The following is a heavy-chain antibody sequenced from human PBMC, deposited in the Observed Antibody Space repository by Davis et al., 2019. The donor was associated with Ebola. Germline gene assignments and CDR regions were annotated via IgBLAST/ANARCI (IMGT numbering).Heavy chain of an antibody. D-gene: IGHD2-15*01. CDR3: ARGRDCSGGACYEGSDNWFDP. CDR2: ISHRGST. CDR1: GGSFGGFD. V-gene: IGHV4-34*01. Sequence: PSATLSLTCAVYGGSFGGFDWSWIRQPPGKGLEWIGEISHRGSTNYNPSLKSRVTMTVDTSESHFSLNLRAVTVGDTSVYYCARGRDCSGGACYEGSDNWFDPWGQGTLVTVSP. J-gene: IGHJ5*02.